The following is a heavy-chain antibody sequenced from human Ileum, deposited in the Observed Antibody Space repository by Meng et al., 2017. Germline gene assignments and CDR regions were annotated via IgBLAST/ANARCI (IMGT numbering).Heavy chain of an antibody. Sequence: EGQGAGSRAALATLCVSLRLSGPSTGNTFTDYCMHRVRQGPEKGPVRVSRIDPDGNDPTYAGSVKCRFSICRDNSKNTVYLQMNSLRAEDSALYFCTNDRLNHWGQGTLVTVSS. CDR2: IDPDGNDP. V-gene: IGHV3-74*03. D-gene: IGHD1-1*01. J-gene: IGHJ4*02. CDR1: GNTFTDYC. CDR3: TNDRLNH.